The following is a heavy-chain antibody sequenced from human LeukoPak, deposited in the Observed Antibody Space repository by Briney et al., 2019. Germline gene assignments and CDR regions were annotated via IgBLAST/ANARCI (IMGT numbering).Heavy chain of an antibody. CDR2: IKEDGSEK. D-gene: IGHD3-22*01. J-gene: IGHJ4*02. CDR3: ARGMDYYDSSGYLYFDY. Sequence: GGSLRLSCAASGFTFSSYWMSWVRQAPGKGLEWVANIKEDGSEKDYVGSVKGRFTISRDNAKNSLYLQMNSLRAEDTAVYYCARGMDYYDSSGYLYFDYWGQGTLVTVSS. V-gene: IGHV3-7*03. CDR1: GFTFSSYW.